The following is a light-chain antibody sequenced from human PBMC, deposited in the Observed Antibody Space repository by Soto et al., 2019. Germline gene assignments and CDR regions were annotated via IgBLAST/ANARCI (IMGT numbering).Light chain of an antibody. V-gene: IGKV1-27*01. CDR2: AAS. CDR3: QKYDSVPRT. Sequence: DIQMTQSPSSLSASVGDRVTITCRASRGISTYLAWYQQKPGKAPKVLIYAASSLQSVLPSRFIGCGSGTDLTRTMCCLQTEGFATDYGQKYDSVPRTFGQGSEVDIK. J-gene: IGKJ1*01. CDR1: RGISTY.